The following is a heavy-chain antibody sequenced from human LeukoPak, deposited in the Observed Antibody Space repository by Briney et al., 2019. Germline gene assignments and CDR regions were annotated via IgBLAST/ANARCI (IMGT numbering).Heavy chain of an antibody. Sequence: SETLSLTCTVSGGSISSYYWSWIRQPPGRGLEWIGYIYCSGSTNYNPSLKSRVTISVDTSKNQFSLKLSSVTAADTAVYYCARVKRDILTGYYYFDYWGQGTLVTVSS. D-gene: IGHD3-9*01. CDR2: IYCSGST. V-gene: IGHV4-59*01. CDR1: GGSISSYY. CDR3: ARVKRDILTGYYYFDY. J-gene: IGHJ4*02.